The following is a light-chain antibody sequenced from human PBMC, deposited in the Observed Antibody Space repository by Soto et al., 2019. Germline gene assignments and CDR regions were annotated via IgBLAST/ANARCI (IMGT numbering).Light chain of an antibody. CDR2: GAS. CDR3: QQYNNWPPCT. V-gene: IGKV3-15*01. J-gene: IGKJ1*01. Sequence: EIVLTQSPGTLSLSPGEIATLSCRASQSVSNNYLAWYQQKPGQAPRLLIYGASTRATGIPARFSGSGSGTESTLTISSLQSEDFAVYYCQQYNNWPPCTFGQGTKVDIK. CDR1: QSVSNN.